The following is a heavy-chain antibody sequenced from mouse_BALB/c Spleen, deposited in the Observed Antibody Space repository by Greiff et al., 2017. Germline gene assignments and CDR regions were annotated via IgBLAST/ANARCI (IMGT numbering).Heavy chain of an antibody. J-gene: IGHJ3*01. V-gene: IGHV1-7*01. CDR2: INPSTGYT. D-gene: IGHD2-1*01. CDR1: GYTFTSYW. Sequence: QVQLQQSGAELAKPGASVKMSCKASGYTFTSYWMHWVKQRPGQGLEWIGYINPSTGYTEYNQKFKDKATLTADKSSSTAYMQLSSLTSEDSAVYYCAREEDYGNYFAYWGQGTLVTVSA. CDR3: AREEDYGNYFAY.